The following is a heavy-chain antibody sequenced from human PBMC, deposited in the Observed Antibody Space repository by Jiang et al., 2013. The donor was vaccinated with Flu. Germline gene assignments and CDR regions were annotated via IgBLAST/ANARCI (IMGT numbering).Heavy chain of an antibody. J-gene: IGHJ4*02. V-gene: IGHV3-30-3*01. CDR2: ISYDGSNK. CDR3: ARDFRYYYGSGSYYTYYFDY. Sequence: AVISYDGSNKYYADSVKGRFTISRDNSKNTLYLQMNSLRAEDTAVYYCARDFRYYYGSGSYYTYYFDYWGQGTLVTVSS. D-gene: IGHD3-10*01.